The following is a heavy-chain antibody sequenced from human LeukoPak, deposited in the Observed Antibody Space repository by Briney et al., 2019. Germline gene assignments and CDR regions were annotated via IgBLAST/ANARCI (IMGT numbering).Heavy chain of an antibody. J-gene: IGHJ4*02. Sequence: GGSLRLSCAASGFTFSFYWMHWVRQAPGKGLVWVSRINNDGRSTSYAGSVKGRFTISRDNAKNTLYLQMNSLRAEDTAVYYCARDNEYCTGGTCRLDYWGQGALVTVSS. D-gene: IGHD2-15*01. CDR1: GFTFSFYW. V-gene: IGHV3-74*01. CDR3: ARDNEYCTGGTCRLDY. CDR2: INNDGRST.